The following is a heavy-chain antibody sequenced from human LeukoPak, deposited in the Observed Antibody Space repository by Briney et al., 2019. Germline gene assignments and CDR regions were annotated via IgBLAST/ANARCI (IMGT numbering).Heavy chain of an antibody. Sequence: GGSLRLSCAASGFTFSSYGMHWVRQAPGKGLEWVAVIWYDGSNKYYADSVKGRFTISRDNSKNTLYLQMNSLRAEDTAAYYCARDLTGATVTTYFDYWGQGTLVTVSS. D-gene: IGHD4-17*01. V-gene: IGHV3-33*01. CDR1: GFTFSSYG. CDR3: ARDLTGATVTTYFDY. CDR2: IWYDGSNK. J-gene: IGHJ4*02.